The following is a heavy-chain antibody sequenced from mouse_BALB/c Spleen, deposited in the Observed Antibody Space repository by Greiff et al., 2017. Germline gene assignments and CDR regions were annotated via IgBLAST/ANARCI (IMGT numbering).Heavy chain of an antibody. Sequence: DVKLVESGGGLVKPGGSLKLSCAASGFTFSSYAMSWVRQSPEKRLEWVAEISSGGSYTYYPDTVTGRFTISRDNAKNTLYLEMSSLRSEDTAMYYCARGGVTTWAMDYWGQGTSVTVSA. D-gene: IGHD2-1*01. V-gene: IGHV5-9-4*01. CDR2: ISSGGSYT. J-gene: IGHJ4*01. CDR1: GFTFSSYA. CDR3: ARGGVTTWAMDY.